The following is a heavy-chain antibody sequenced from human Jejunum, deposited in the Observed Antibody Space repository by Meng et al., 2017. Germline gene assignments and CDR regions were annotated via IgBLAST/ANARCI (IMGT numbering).Heavy chain of an antibody. CDR1: GYTFTSYG. D-gene: IGHD1-26*01. CDR2: ISVYHGNT. Sequence: QVQLVQSGAEGKNPGASGKVSCKTSGYTFTSYGISWVRQAPGQGLEWMGWISVYHGNTNYAQKLQGRVTMTTDTSTSTAYMELRSLRSDDTAVYFCARDYSGTSYRYSDYWGQGTLVTVSS. CDR3: ARDYSGTSYRYSDY. J-gene: IGHJ4*02. V-gene: IGHV1-18*01.